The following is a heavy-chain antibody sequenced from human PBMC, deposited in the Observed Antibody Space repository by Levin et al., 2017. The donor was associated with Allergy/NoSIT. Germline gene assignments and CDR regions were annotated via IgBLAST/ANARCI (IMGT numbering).Heavy chain of an antibody. D-gene: IGHD3-3*01. V-gene: IGHV3-30-3*01. CDR3: ARDGFTIPGPDFNYYYYGMDV. Sequence: GESLKISCEVSGFTFSRYALHWVRQAPGKGLEWVAVISYDGSNRNTAGSVKGRFTISRDNPKNTLYLQMDSLRAEDTAVYYCARDGFTIPGPDFNYYYYGMDVWGQGTTVTVSS. CDR2: ISYDGSNR. J-gene: IGHJ6*02. CDR1: GFTFSRYA.